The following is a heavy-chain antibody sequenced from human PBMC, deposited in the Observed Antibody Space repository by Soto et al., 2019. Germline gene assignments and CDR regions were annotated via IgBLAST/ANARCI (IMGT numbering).Heavy chain of an antibody. J-gene: IGHJ6*02. CDR2: IYYSGST. CDR3: ARGSTIFGVVPPNYYGMDV. Sequence: QVQLQESGPGLVKPSQTLSLTCTVSGGSISSGGYYWSWIRQHPGKGLEWIGYIYYSGSTYYNPSLKSRGTISVDTSKNQFSLKLSSVTAADTAVYYCARGSTIFGVVPPNYYGMDVWGQGTTVTVSS. D-gene: IGHD3-3*01. CDR1: GGSISSGGYY. V-gene: IGHV4-31*03.